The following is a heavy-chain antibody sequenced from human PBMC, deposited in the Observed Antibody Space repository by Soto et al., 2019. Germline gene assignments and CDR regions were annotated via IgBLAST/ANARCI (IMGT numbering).Heavy chain of an antibody. CDR1: GFTFSNYA. CDR2: IASDGKDK. D-gene: IGHD6-13*01. Sequence: GGSLRLSCAASGFTFSNYAIHWVRQAPGKGLEWVAVIASDGKDKRYADSAKGRFTISRDNSKNTVYLQMNSLRGEDMAVYYCAKDGAIGAADYFFDYWGQGSLVTVSS. V-gene: IGHV3-30*18. J-gene: IGHJ4*02. CDR3: AKDGAIGAADYFFDY.